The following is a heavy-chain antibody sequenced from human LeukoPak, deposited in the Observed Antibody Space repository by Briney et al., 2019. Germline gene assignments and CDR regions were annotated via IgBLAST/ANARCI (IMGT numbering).Heavy chain of an antibody. CDR3: ARRDRRHFDY. V-gene: IGHV1-3*01. CDR1: GGTFSSYA. J-gene: IGHJ4*02. Sequence: ASVKVSCKASGGTFSSYAISWVRQAPGQRLEWMGWINVGNANTKYSQMLQGRVTITRDTSANTAYMELRSLRSEDTAVYYCARRDRRHFDYWGQGTLVTVSS. D-gene: IGHD3-22*01. CDR2: INVGNANT.